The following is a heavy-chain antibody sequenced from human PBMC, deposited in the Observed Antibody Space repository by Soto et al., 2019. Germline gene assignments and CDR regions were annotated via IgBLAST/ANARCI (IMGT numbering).Heavy chain of an antibody. V-gene: IGHV4-59*01. CDR3: ARASGCSGGSCAFDP. J-gene: IGHJ5*02. Sequence: SETLSLTCTVSGGSISSYYWSWIRQPPGKGLEWIGYIYYSGSTNYNPSLKSRVTISVDTSKNQFSLKLSSVTAADTAVYYCARASGCSGGSCAFDPWGQGTLVTVSS. CDR2: IYYSGST. D-gene: IGHD2-15*01. CDR1: GGSISSYY.